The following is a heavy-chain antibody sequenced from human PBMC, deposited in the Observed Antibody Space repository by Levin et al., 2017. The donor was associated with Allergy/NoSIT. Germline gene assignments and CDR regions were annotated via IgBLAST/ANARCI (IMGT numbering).Heavy chain of an antibody. J-gene: IGHJ4*02. V-gene: IGHV3-30-3*01. D-gene: IGHD5-12*01. Sequence: GESLKISCAASGFTFSSYAMHWVRQAPGKGLEWVAVISYDGSNKYYADSVKGRFTISRDNSKNTLYLQMNSLRAEDTAVYYCARDDIVATCFDYWGQGTLVTVSS. CDR2: ISYDGSNK. CDR1: GFTFSSYA. CDR3: ARDDIVATCFDY.